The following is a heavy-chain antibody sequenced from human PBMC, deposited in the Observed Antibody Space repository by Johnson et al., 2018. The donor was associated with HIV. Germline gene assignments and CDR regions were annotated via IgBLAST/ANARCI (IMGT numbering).Heavy chain of an antibody. CDR3: ARECSSTRWTYGFDI. V-gene: IGHV3-30*03. D-gene: IGHD6-13*01. CDR1: GFTFNKYW. CDR2: ISHDGRNK. J-gene: IGHJ3*02. Sequence: QVQLVESGGGVVQPGRSLRLSCAGSGFTFNKYWMHWVRQVPGKGLEWVAFISHDGRNKYPSDSVKGRFTISRDNSKNTLYLQMNSLRAEDTAVYYCARECSSTRWTYGFDIWGQGTMVTVSS.